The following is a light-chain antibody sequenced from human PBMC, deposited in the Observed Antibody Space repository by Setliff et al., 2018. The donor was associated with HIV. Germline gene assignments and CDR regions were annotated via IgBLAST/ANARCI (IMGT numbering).Light chain of an antibody. CDR3: QSYDSSAVV. Sequence: NFMLTQPHSVSESPGKTVTISCARSSGSIASNYVQWYQQRPGSSPTTVIYEDHQRPSGVPDRFSGSIDSSSNSASLTISGLQTEGEADYYCQSYDSSAVVFGGGTKVTVL. CDR1: SGSIASNY. J-gene: IGLJ2*01. CDR2: EDH. V-gene: IGLV6-57*01.